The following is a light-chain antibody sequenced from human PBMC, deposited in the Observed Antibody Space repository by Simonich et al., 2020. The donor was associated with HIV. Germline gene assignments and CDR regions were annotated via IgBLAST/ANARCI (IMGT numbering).Light chain of an antibody. CDR1: QSVLYSSNNKNY. CDR3: QQYYSAPLT. V-gene: IGKV4-1*01. Sequence: DIVMTQSPDSLAVSLGERATINCKSSQSVLYSSNNKNYLAWYQQKPGQPPKLLIYWASIRESGVPDRISGSGSGTDFTLTISSLQAEDVAVYYCQQYYSAPLTFGQGTKVEIK. CDR2: WAS. J-gene: IGKJ1*01.